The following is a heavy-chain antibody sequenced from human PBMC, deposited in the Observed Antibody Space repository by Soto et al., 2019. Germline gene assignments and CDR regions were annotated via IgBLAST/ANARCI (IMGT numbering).Heavy chain of an antibody. CDR1: GGSVSSGSYY. Sequence: KTSETVSLTCTVSGGSVSSGSYYWSWIRQPPGKGLEWIGYIYYSGSTNYNPSLKSRVTISVDTSKNQFSLKLSSVTAADTAVYYCAREITIFGVVSVPYYYGMDVWGQGTTVTVSS. CDR2: IYYSGST. D-gene: IGHD3-3*01. V-gene: IGHV4-61*01. J-gene: IGHJ6*02. CDR3: AREITIFGVVSVPYYYGMDV.